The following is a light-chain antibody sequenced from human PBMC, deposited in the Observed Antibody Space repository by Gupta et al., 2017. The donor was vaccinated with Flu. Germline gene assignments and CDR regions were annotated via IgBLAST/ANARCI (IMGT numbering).Light chain of an antibody. CDR1: QGISSY. CDR3: QQLNSYPLT. V-gene: IGKV1-9*01. CDR2: ASS. J-gene: IGKJ4*02. Sequence: DYQLTHAPSFLSASVGDRVAITCRASQGISSYLAWYQQKPGKAPKLLIYASSTLQSGVPSRFSGSGSGTEFTLTISSLQPEDFATYYCQQLNSYPLTFGGGTKVEIK.